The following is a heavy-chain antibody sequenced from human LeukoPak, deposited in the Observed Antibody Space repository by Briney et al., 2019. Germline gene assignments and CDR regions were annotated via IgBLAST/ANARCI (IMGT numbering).Heavy chain of an antibody. CDR3: AKGPYYYDSSGYYFDY. V-gene: IGHV3-23*01. CDR1: GFTFSSYA. Sequence: GGSLRLSCAASGFTFSSYAMSWVRQAPGKGLEWVSAISGSGGSTYYAGSVEGRFTISRDNSKNTLYLQMNSLRAEDTAVYYCAKGPYYYDSSGYYFDYWGQGTLVTVSS. CDR2: ISGSGGST. J-gene: IGHJ4*02. D-gene: IGHD3-22*01.